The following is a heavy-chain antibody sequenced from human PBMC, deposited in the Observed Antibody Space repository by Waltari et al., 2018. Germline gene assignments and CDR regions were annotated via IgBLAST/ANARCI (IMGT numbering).Heavy chain of an antibody. V-gene: IGHV1-8*02. D-gene: IGHD1-1*01. CDR3: ARNYRTTGTFDY. CDR1: GYTLTSYD. CDR2: MNLSTVDT. J-gene: IGHJ4*02. Sequence: QVQLVQSGAEVKKPGASVKVSCKASGYTLTSYDFNWVRQATGQGLEWLGWMNLSTVDTGYAQKFQGGITMTRDTSITTAYMEPLPLRSDAPAIYYFARNYRTTGTFDYWGQGALVTVSS.